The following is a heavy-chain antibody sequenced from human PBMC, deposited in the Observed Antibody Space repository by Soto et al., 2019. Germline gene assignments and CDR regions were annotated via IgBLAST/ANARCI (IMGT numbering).Heavy chain of an antibody. Sequence: QVQLQESGPGLVKPSQTLSLTCTVSGGSISSGDYYWSWIRQPPGKGLEWIGYIYYSGSSYYNPCLTSRLTRSADTSNNQCSLQLSSLTAADTAVYYCAGERWVSPLSSCFDPWGQGTLVTVSS. CDR3: AGERWVSPLSSCFDP. D-gene: IGHD2-2*01. V-gene: IGHV4-30-4*01. CDR1: GGSISSGDYY. CDR2: IYYSGSS. J-gene: IGHJ5*02.